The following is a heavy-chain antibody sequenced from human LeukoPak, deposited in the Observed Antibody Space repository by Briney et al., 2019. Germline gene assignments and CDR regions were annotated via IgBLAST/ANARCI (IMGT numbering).Heavy chain of an antibody. J-gene: IGHJ6*04. CDR2: ITTSSSYI. CDR1: GFTLSSYA. V-gene: IGHV3-21*01. Sequence: GGSLRLSCAASGFTLSSYAMSWVRQAPGKGLEWVSSITTSSSYIYYADSVKGRFTISRDNAKNSLYLQMNSLRAEDTAVYYCAELGITMIGGVWGKGTTVTISS. CDR3: AELGITMIGGV. D-gene: IGHD3-10*02.